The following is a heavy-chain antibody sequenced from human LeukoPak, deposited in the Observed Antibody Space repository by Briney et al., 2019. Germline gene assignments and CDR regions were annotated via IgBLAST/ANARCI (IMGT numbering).Heavy chain of an antibody. CDR1: GGTFSSYA. CDR3: ASGPGTPKGIDY. V-gene: IGHV1-69*13. J-gene: IGHJ4*02. CDR2: IIPIFGTA. D-gene: IGHD1-26*01. Sequence: ASVEVPCKASGGTFSSYAISWVRQAPGQGLEWMGGIIPIFGTANYAQKFQGRVTITADESTSTAYMELSSLRSEDTAVYYCASGPGTPKGIDYWGQGTLVTVSS.